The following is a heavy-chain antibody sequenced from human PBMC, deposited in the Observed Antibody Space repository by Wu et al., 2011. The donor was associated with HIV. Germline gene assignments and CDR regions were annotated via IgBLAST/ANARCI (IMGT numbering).Heavy chain of an antibody. Sequence: QVQLVQSGAEVKKPGSSMKVSCKVSGGTFSSYSFSWVRQAPGQGLEWMGRIIPFLDTTNYAPKFQGRVTITADESTSTAYMELSSLRSEDTAVYYCARDFGGDEEYWGQGTLVTVSS. J-gene: IGHJ4*02. CDR1: GGTFSSYS. D-gene: IGHD2-21*01. CDR2: IIPFLDTT. CDR3: ARDFGGDEEY. V-gene: IGHV1-69*11.